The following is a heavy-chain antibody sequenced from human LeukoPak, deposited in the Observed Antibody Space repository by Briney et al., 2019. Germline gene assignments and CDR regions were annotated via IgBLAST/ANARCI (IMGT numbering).Heavy chain of an antibody. Sequence: SETLSLTCTVSGGSLIPYYWSWIRQPPGKGLEWIGYIYHSGTTNYSPPLKGRATLSVDTSKNQISLRLSSVTAADTAVYFCARVDSGTYYMPFDYRGQGSLVTVSS. CDR2: IYHSGTT. CDR1: GGSLIPYY. J-gene: IGHJ4*02. V-gene: IGHV4-59*01. D-gene: IGHD1-26*01. CDR3: ARVDSGTYYMPFDY.